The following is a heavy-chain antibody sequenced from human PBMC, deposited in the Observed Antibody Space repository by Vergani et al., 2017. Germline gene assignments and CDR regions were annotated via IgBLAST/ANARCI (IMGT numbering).Heavy chain of an antibody. J-gene: IGHJ5*02. Sequence: QITLKESGPTLVKPTQTLTLTCTFSGFSLSTSGVGVGWIRQPPGKALEWLAPIYWNDDKRYSPSLKSRLTITKDTSKNQGVLTMTNMDPVDTATYYCAHRLGPPLLWFGVNWFDPWGQGTLVTVS. CDR1: GFSLSTSGVG. V-gene: IGHV2-5*01. D-gene: IGHD3-10*01. CDR3: AHRLGPPLLWFGVNWFDP. CDR2: IYWNDDK.